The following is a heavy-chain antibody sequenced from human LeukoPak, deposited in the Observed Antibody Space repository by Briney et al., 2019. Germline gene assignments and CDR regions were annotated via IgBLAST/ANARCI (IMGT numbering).Heavy chain of an antibody. CDR1: GFTFSTYA. CDR3: AREPHNYYDSSGYYNYFDY. CDR2: ISGTGGST. V-gene: IGHV3-23*01. Sequence: LPGGSLRLSCAASGFTFSTYAMSWVRQAPGKGLEWVSGISGTGGSTYYADSVRGRFTISRDNSKNTLYLQVNSLRAEDTAVYYCAREPHNYYDSSGYYNYFDYWGQGTLVTVSS. D-gene: IGHD3-22*01. J-gene: IGHJ4*02.